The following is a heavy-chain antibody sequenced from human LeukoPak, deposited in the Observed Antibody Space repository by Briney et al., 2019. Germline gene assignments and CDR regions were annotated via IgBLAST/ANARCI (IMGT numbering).Heavy chain of an antibody. J-gene: IGHJ4*02. CDR1: GFTVSNNY. D-gene: IGHD3-22*01. CDR2: IYGAGTT. CDR3: ARDGRGRTGYYPFDY. Sequence: GGSLRLSCAASGFTVSNNYISWVRQAPGKGLEWVSVIYGAGTTYHADSVKGRFTISRDNSKNTVYLQMNSLRAGDTAVYYCARDGRGRTGYYPFDYWGQGTLVTVSS. V-gene: IGHV3-66*01.